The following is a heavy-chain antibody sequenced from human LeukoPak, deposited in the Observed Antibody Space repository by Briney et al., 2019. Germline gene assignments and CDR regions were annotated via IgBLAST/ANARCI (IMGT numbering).Heavy chain of an antibody. Sequence: GESLKISCKGSGYSFTNYWIGWVRQMPGKGLEWMGIIYPGDSATRYSPSFQGQVTISADKSIGTAYLQWRSLEASDTAIYYCGRRHCSGGSCYANFDYWGQGTLVTVSS. J-gene: IGHJ4*02. CDR1: GYSFTNYW. CDR2: IYPGDSAT. CDR3: GRRHCSGGSCYANFDY. V-gene: IGHV5-51*01. D-gene: IGHD2-15*01.